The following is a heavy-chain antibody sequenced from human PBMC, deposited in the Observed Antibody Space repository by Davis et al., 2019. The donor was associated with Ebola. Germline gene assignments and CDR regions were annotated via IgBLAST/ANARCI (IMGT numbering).Heavy chain of an antibody. CDR3: AREARYAIGVNDY. J-gene: IGHJ4*02. V-gene: IGHV3-21*01. D-gene: IGHD3-3*01. CDR1: GFTFSSYS. Sequence: GESLKISCAASGFTFSSYSMNWVRQAPGKGLEWVSSISSSSSYIYYADSVKGRFTISRDNARNSLYLQLNSLRDEDTAVYYCAREARYAIGVNDYWGQGTLVTVSS. CDR2: ISSSSSYI.